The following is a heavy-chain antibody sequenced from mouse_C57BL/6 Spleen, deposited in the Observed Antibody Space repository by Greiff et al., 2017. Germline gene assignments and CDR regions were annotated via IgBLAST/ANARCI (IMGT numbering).Heavy chain of an antibody. V-gene: IGHV1-80*01. Sequence: QVQLQQSGAELVKPGASVKISCKASGYAFSSYWMNWVKQRPGKGLEWIGQIYPGDGDTNYNGKFKGKATLTADKSTSTAYMQLSSLTSEDAAVYFCARPSDKDWYFDVWGKGTTVTVSS. CDR3: ARPSDKDWYFDV. CDR2: IYPGDGDT. CDR1: GYAFSSYW. J-gene: IGHJ1*03.